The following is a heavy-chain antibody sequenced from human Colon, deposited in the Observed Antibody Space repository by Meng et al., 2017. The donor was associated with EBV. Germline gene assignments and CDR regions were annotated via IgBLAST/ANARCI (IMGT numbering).Heavy chain of an antibody. CDR1: GASTLCGGYS. V-gene: IGHV4-31*03. Sequence: QWHLHTSGPGSMTPAQNRCLTCTVSGASTLCGGYSCGWFRQPPGKGLEWIGYIHSSGGTYYNPSLRSRLTISVDTSKNQFSLKLSSVTAADTAVYYCARASYGSGSPLGESWFDPCGQGTLVTVSS. CDR2: IHSSGGT. D-gene: IGHD3-10*01. J-gene: IGHJ5*02. CDR3: ARASYGSGSPLGESWFDP.